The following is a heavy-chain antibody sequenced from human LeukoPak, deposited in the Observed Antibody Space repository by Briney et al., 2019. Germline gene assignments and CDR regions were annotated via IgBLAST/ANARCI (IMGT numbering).Heavy chain of an antibody. V-gene: IGHV3-7*01. D-gene: IGHD2-2*01. J-gene: IGHJ4*02. CDR1: GFTFSSYW. Sequence: PGGSLRLSCAASGFTFSSYWMNWVRQAPGKGLEWVANIKQDGSEKYYVDSVKGRFTISRDNAKNSLYLQMNSLRAEDTAVYYCARGEYCSSTSCYVLDWGQGTLVTVSS. CDR2: IKQDGSEK. CDR3: ARGEYCSSTSCYVLD.